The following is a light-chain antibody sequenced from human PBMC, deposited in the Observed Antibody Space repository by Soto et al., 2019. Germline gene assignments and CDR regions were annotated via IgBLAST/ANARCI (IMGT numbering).Light chain of an antibody. Sequence: QSVLTQPPSASGTPGQRGTISCSGSSSNIGSNYVYWYQQLPGTAPKLLIYRNNQRPSGVPDRFSGSKSGTSASLAISGLRSEDEADYYCAALEVFGTGTKLTVL. CDR1: SSNIGSNY. J-gene: IGLJ1*01. CDR2: RNN. CDR3: AALEV. V-gene: IGLV1-47*01.